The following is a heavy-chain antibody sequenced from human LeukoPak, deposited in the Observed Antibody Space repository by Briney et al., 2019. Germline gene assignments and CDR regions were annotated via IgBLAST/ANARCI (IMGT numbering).Heavy chain of an antibody. CDR3: ARTRGFLESYFDY. CDR1: GGSISSYY. D-gene: IGHD3-3*01. CDR2: IYYSGST. J-gene: IGHJ4*02. Sequence: SSETLSLTCTVSGGSISSYYWSWIRQPPGKGLEWIGYIYYSGSTNYNPSLKSRVTISVDTSKNQFSLKLSSVPAADTAVYYCARTRGFLESYFDYWGQGTLVTVSS. V-gene: IGHV4-59*08.